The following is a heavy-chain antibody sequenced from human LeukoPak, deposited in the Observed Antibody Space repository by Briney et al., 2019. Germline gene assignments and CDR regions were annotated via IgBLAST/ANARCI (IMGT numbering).Heavy chain of an antibody. D-gene: IGHD2-2*02. V-gene: IGHV4-34*01. CDR3: ARGRSYGYCSSTSCYRGNYYYGMDV. Sequence: TSSETLSLTCAVYGGSFSGYYWSWIRQPPGKGLEWIGKINHSGSTNYNPSLKSRVTISVDTSKNQFSLKLSSVTAADTAVYYCARGRSYGYCSSTSCYRGNYYYGMDVWGQGTTVTVSS. CDR2: INHSGST. CDR1: GGSFSGYY. J-gene: IGHJ6*02.